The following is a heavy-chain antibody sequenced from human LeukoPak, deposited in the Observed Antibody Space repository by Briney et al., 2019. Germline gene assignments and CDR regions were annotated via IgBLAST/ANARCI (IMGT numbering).Heavy chain of an antibody. D-gene: IGHD6-19*01. CDR1: GGSFSGYY. CDR2: INHSGST. CDR3: ARDCLLGYSSGWCHQ. V-gene: IGHV4-34*01. J-gene: IGHJ4*02. Sequence: PSETLSLTCAVYGGSFSGYYWSWIRQPPGKGLEWIGEINHSGSTNYNPSLKSRVTISVDTSKNQFSLKLSSVTAADTAVYYCARDCLLGYSSGWCHQWGQGTLVTVSS.